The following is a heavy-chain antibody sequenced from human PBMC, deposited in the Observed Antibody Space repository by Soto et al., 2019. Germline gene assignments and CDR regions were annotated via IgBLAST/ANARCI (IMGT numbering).Heavy chain of an antibody. CDR1: GGSISSGGYS. D-gene: IGHD3-10*01. CDR3: AGDPSGSGPNFDY. CDR2: IDHSGST. V-gene: IGHV4-30-2*01. J-gene: IGHJ4*02. Sequence: QLQLQESGSGLVKPSQTVSLTCAVSGGSISSGGYSWSWIRQPPGKGPEWIGYIDHSGSTYYNPSRKSPATMSVDASNSRLSLNLGSVPAADTAVYYCAGDPSGSGPNFDYWGQGALVTVSS.